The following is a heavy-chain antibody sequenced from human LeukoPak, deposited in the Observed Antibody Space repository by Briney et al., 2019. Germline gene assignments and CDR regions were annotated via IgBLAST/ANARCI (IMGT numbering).Heavy chain of an antibody. Sequence: SVKVSCTASGGTFSSYAISWVRQAPGQGLEWMGGIIPIFGTANYAQKFQARVTITTDESTSTAYMELSSLRSEDTAVYYCARDLGNSWSVFDYWGQGTLVSVSS. CDR3: ARDLGNSWSVFDY. D-gene: IGHD4-23*01. CDR1: GGTFSSYA. CDR2: IIPIFGTA. J-gene: IGHJ4*02. V-gene: IGHV1-69*05.